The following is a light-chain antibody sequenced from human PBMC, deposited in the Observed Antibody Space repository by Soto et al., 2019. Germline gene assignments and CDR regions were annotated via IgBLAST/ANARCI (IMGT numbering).Light chain of an antibody. CDR3: SSYTTSNTRQIV. V-gene: IGLV2-14*01. CDR2: DVS. Sequence: QSALTQPASVSGSPGQAITISCTGTSSDVGGYTYVSWYQQHPGKAPKLIIYDVSNRPSGVSNRFSGSKSGNTASLTISGLQAEDEAHYYCSSYTTSNTRQIVFGTGTKVTVL. J-gene: IGLJ1*01. CDR1: SSDVGGYTY.